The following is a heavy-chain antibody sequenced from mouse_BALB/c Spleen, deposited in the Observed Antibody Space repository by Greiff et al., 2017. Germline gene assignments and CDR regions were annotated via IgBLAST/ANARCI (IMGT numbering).Heavy chain of an antibody. J-gene: IGHJ3*01. CDR2: ISYSGST. Sequence: VQLKESGPGLVKPSQSLSLTCTVTGYSITSDYAWNWIRQFPGNKLEWMGYISYSGSTSYNPSLKSRISITRDTSKNQFFLQLNSVTTEDTATYYCARKAIYYDYDAGFAYWGQGTLVTVSA. CDR3: ARKAIYYDYDAGFAY. CDR1: GYSITSDYA. V-gene: IGHV3-2*02. D-gene: IGHD2-4*01.